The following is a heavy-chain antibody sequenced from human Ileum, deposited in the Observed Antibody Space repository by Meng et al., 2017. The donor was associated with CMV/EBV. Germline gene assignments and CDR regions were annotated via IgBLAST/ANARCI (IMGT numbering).Heavy chain of an antibody. CDR3: ARSKGLAIWDH. CDR1: GYTFTGHY. J-gene: IGHJ4*02. CDR2: INPISGGT. V-gene: IGHV1-2*02. Sequence: ASVKVSCKASGYTFTGHYLHWVRQAPGQGLEWMGWINPISGGTNYAQRFQGRVTMSRDTSITTAYMELSRLRYDDTAVYFCARSKGLAIWDHWGQGTRVTGSS. D-gene: IGHD3-3*01.